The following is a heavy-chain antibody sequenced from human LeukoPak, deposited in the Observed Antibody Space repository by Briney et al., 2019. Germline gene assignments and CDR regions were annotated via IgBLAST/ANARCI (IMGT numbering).Heavy chain of an antibody. D-gene: IGHD2-15*01. Sequence: GGSLRLSCAASGFTFSSYWMSWVRLAPGKGLEWVANIKQDGSEKYYVDSVKGRFTISRDNAKNSLYLQTNSLRAEDTAVYYCARDELGYCSGGSCPWGRSYFDYWGQGTLVTVSS. CDR2: IKQDGSEK. CDR3: ARDELGYCSGGSCPWGRSYFDY. J-gene: IGHJ4*02. V-gene: IGHV3-7*01. CDR1: GFTFSSYW.